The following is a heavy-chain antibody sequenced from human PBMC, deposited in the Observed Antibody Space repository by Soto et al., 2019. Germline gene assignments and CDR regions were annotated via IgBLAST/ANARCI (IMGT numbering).Heavy chain of an antibody. V-gene: IGHV2-5*02. Sequence: ESGPTLVNPTQTLTLTCTFSGFSLSTSGVGVGWIRQPPGKALEWLALIYWDDDKRYSPSLKSRLTITKDTSKNQVVLTMTNMDPVDTATYYCAHSFPSLWFGEFPGAFDIWGQGTMVTVSS. CDR2: IYWDDDK. CDR1: GFSLSTSGVG. CDR3: AHSFPSLWFGEFPGAFDI. J-gene: IGHJ3*02. D-gene: IGHD3-10*01.